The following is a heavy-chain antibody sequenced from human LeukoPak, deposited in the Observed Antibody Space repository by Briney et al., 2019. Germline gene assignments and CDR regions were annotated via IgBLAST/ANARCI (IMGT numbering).Heavy chain of an antibody. CDR3: AKDSMLDFWSASSTYYYYMDV. Sequence: PGGSLRLSCAASGFGFNIYAMSWVRQAPGKGLEWVSAISGSGANTYSADSVRGRFTISRDNSKNTLYLRMNSLRAEDTAVYFCAKDSMLDFWSASSTYYYYMDVWGKGTTVTVSS. CDR1: GFGFNIYA. D-gene: IGHD3-3*01. V-gene: IGHV3-23*01. CDR2: ISGSGANT. J-gene: IGHJ6*03.